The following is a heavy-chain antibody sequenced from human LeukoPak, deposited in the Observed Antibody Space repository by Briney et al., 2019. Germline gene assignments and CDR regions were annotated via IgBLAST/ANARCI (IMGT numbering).Heavy chain of an antibody. Sequence: GGSLRLSCAASGFTFDDYAMHWVRQAPGKGLEWVSGISWNSGSIGYADSVKGRFTISRDNAKNSLYLQMNSLRAEDTALYYCAKDTYYDILTGCLDYWGQGTLVTVSS. D-gene: IGHD3-9*01. CDR1: GFTFDDYA. CDR2: ISWNSGSI. J-gene: IGHJ4*02. V-gene: IGHV3-9*01. CDR3: AKDTYYDILTGCLDY.